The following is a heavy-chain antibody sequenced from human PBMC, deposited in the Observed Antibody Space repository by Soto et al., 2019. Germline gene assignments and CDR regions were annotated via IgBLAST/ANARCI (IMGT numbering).Heavy chain of an antibody. CDR1: GFTFSSYA. D-gene: IGHD2-2*01. CDR3: AKENVVVPAAIHGNTAPPDY. Sequence: GGSLRLSCAASGFTFSSYAMSWVRQAPGKGLEWVSAISGSGGSTYYADSVKGRFAISRDNSKNTVYVQMNSLRAEDTAVYYCAKENVVVPAAIHGNTAPPDYWGQGTLVTVSS. J-gene: IGHJ4*02. V-gene: IGHV3-23*01. CDR2: ISGSGGST.